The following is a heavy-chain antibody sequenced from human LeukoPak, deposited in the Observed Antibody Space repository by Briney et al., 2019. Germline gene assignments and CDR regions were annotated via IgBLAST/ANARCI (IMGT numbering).Heavy chain of an antibody. Sequence: ASVKVSCKASGGTFSSYAISWVRQAPGQGLEWMGGIIPNSDGTSYAQKFQGRVTMTRDTSISTAYMELSRLTSDDTAVYYCARDPMVRGVYNWFDPWGQGTLVTVSS. D-gene: IGHD3-10*01. V-gene: IGHV1-2*02. J-gene: IGHJ5*02. CDR2: IIPNSDGT. CDR1: GGTFSSYA. CDR3: ARDPMVRGVYNWFDP.